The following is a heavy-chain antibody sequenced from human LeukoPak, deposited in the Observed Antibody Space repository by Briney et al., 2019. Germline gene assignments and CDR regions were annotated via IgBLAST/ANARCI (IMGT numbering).Heavy chain of an antibody. CDR1: GFTVSSNY. CDR2: IYSGGST. CDR3: ARGRLPDPGYSSSWYSFDY. Sequence: PGGSLRLSCAASGFTVSSNYMSWVRQAPGKGLEWVSVIYSGGSTYYADSVEGRFTISRDNSKNTLYLQMNSLRAEDTAVYYCARGRLPDPGYSSSWYSFDYWGQGTLVTVSS. D-gene: IGHD6-13*01. V-gene: IGHV3-66*01. J-gene: IGHJ4*02.